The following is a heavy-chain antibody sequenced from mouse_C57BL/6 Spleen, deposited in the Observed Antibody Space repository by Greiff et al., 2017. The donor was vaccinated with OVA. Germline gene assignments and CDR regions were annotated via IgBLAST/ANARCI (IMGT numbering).Heavy chain of an antibody. D-gene: IGHD1-1*01. V-gene: IGHV1-81*01. Sequence: QVQLQQSGAELARPGASVKLSCKASGYTFTSYGISWVKQRTGQGLEWIGEIYPRSGNTYYNEKFKGKATLTADKSSSTAYMELRSLTSEDSAVYFCATFHYYGSSPLDYWGQGTTLTVSS. CDR2: IYPRSGNT. CDR1: GYTFTSYG. J-gene: IGHJ2*01. CDR3: ATFHYYGSSPLDY.